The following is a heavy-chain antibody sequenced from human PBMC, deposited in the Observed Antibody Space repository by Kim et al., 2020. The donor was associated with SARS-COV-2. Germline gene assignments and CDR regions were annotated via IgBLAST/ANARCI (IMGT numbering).Heavy chain of an antibody. Sequence: SETLSLTCAVYGGSFSGYYWSWIRQPPGKGLEWIGEINHSGSTNYNPSLKSRVTISVDTSKNQFSLKLSSVTAADTAVYYCARGGTQLWIGRPVGDDAFDIWGQGTMVTVSS. D-gene: IGHD5-18*01. V-gene: IGHV4-34*01. CDR3: ARGGTQLWIGRPVGDDAFDI. J-gene: IGHJ3*02. CDR1: GGSFSGYY. CDR2: INHSGST.